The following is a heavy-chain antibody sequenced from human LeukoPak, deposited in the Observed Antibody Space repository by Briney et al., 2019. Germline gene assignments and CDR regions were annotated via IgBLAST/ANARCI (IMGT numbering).Heavy chain of an antibody. CDR1: GFTFSSYD. J-gene: IGHJ6*03. CDR2: IGTAGDT. V-gene: IGHV3-13*01. Sequence: GGSLRLSCAASGFTFSSYDMHWVRPATGKGLEWVSAIGTAGDTYYPGSVKGRFTISRENAKNSLYLQMNSLRAGDTAVYYCARSGAVAGYYYYYMDVWGKGTTVTISS. CDR3: ARSGAVAGYYYYYMDV. D-gene: IGHD6-19*01.